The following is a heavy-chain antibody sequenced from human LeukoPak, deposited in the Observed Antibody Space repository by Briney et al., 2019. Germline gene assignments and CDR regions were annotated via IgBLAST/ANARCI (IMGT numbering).Heavy chain of an antibody. Sequence: ASVKVSCKASGYTFTSYAMHWVRQAPGQRLEWMGWINAGNGNTKYSQKFQGRVTITRDTSASTAYMELSSLRSEDTAVYYCARIHCSGGSCYSSWFDPWGQGTLVTVSS. V-gene: IGHV1-3*01. J-gene: IGHJ5*02. D-gene: IGHD2-15*01. CDR3: ARIHCSGGSCYSSWFDP. CDR1: GYTFTSYA. CDR2: INAGNGNT.